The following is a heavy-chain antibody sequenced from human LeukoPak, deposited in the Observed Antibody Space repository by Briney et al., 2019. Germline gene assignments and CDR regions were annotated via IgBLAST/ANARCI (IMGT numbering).Heavy chain of an antibody. CDR1: GYSFTSYW. CDR3: ARSVLTGYFPFDY. Sequence: GESLKISCRGSGYSFTSYWIGWVRQMPGKGLEWMGIIYPGDSDTRYSPSFQGQVTISADKSISTAYLQWCSLKASDTAMYYCARSVLTGYFPFDYWGQGTLVTVSS. V-gene: IGHV5-51*01. CDR2: IYPGDSDT. J-gene: IGHJ4*02. D-gene: IGHD3-9*01.